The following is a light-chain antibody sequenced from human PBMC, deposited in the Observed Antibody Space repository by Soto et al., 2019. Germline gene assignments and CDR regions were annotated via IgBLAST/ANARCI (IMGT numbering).Light chain of an antibody. CDR2: SAS. Sequence: EIIMTQSPATLSVSPGERVTLSCRASQSVSDNVAWYQQRPGQSPRLLMHSASARAAGLPARFSGSGSGTEFPLSIHSLQSEDFAVYFCQQYNDWPITFGQGTRLETK. CDR1: QSVSDN. V-gene: IGKV3-15*01. J-gene: IGKJ5*01. CDR3: QQYNDWPIT.